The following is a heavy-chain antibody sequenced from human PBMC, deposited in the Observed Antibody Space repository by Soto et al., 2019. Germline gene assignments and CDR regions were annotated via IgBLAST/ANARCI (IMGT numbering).Heavy chain of an antibody. CDR1: GFTFNNYA. CDR2: ISGRGATP. Sequence: EVQLLESGGGLLQPGGSLRLSCSASGFTFNNYAMAWVRQAPGEGLEWVSGISGRGATPYYADSVKGRFTISRDNSKNPLFLQMNSLSAEDTAVYFCAKAEYCTGVSCYFYDFASWGQGTLVTGSS. J-gene: IGHJ4*02. CDR3: AKAEYCTGVSCYFYDFAS. V-gene: IGHV3-23*01. D-gene: IGHD2-15*01.